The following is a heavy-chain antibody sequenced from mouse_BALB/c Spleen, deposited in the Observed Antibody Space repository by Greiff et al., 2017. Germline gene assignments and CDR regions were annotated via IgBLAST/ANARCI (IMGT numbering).Heavy chain of an antibody. Sequence: EVQVVESGGGLVQPGGSRKLSCAASGFTFSSFGMHWVRQAPEKGLEWVAYISSGSSTIYYADTVKGRFTISRDNPKNTLFLQMTSLRSEDTAMYYCAELGRFAYWGQGTLVTVSA. CDR2: ISSGSSTI. D-gene: IGHD4-1*01. CDR3: AELGRFAY. CDR1: GFTFSSFG. V-gene: IGHV5-17*02. J-gene: IGHJ3*01.